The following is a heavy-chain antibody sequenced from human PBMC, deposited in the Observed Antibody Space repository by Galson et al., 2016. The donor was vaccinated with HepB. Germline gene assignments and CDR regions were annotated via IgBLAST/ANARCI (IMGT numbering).Heavy chain of an antibody. Sequence: SLRLSCAASGFTFSTYSMNWVRQAPGKGLEWVSSISTSSSYIYYADSVKGRFTISRDNAKNSLYLQMNSLRAEDTAVYYCARDTTAARLWDYYYVMDVWGQGTTVTVSS. D-gene: IGHD6-6*01. V-gene: IGHV3-21*01. CDR1: GFTFSTYS. J-gene: IGHJ6*02. CDR3: ARDTTAARLWDYYYVMDV. CDR2: ISTSSSYI.